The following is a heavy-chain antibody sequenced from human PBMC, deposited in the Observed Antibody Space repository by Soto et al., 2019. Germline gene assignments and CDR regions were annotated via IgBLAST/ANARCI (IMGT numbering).Heavy chain of an antibody. Sequence: SETLSLTCTVSGGSISSSSYYWGWIRQPPGKGLEWIGSIYYSGSTYYNPSLKSRVTISVDTSKNQFSLKLSSVTAADTAVYYCARQSTMDYIVLMVYAQLNNWFDPWGQGTLVTVPQ. CDR1: GGSISSSSYY. D-gene: IGHD2-8*01. V-gene: IGHV4-39*01. CDR3: ARQSTMDYIVLMVYAQLNNWFDP. CDR2: IYYSGST. J-gene: IGHJ5*02.